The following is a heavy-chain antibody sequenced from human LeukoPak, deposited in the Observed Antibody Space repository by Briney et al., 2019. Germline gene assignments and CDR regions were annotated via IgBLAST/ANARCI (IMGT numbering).Heavy chain of an antibody. CDR3: ARDYGDYVFDY. CDR1: GFTFSSYS. CDR2: ISSSSSYI. J-gene: IGHJ4*02. V-gene: IGHV3-21*01. D-gene: IGHD4-17*01. Sequence: PGGSLRLSCAASGFTFSSYSMNWVRQAPGKGLEWVTSISSSSSYIYYADSVKGRFTISRDNAKNSLYLQMNSLRAEDTAVYYCARDYGDYVFDYWAREPWSPSPQ.